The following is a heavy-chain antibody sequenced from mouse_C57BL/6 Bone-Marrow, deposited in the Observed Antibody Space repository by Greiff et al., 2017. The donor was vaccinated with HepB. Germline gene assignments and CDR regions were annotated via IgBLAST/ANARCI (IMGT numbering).Heavy chain of an antibody. Sequence: VQLQQSGAELARPGASVKMSCKASGYTFTSYTMHWVKQRPGQGLEWIGYINPSSGYTKYNQKFKDKATLTADKSSSTAYMQLSSLTSEDSAVYYCARSPFTTVVAHYFDYWGQGTTLTVSS. D-gene: IGHD1-1*01. V-gene: IGHV1-4*01. CDR3: ARSPFTTVVAHYFDY. CDR1: GYTFTSYT. J-gene: IGHJ2*01. CDR2: INPSSGYT.